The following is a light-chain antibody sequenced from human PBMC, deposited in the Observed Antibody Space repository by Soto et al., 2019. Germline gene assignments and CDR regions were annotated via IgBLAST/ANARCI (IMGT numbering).Light chain of an antibody. CDR3: QHYGSSAYT. Sequence: IVLTQSPGTLSLSPGERATLSCSASQSVGSNYLAWYQQKPGQAPRNLIYGASSRASGIPDRFSGSRSGTDFTLLSRRVTAEDFAVYYCQHYGSSAYTFGQGTTLEIK. V-gene: IGKV3-20*01. CDR2: GAS. CDR1: QSVGSNY. J-gene: IGKJ2*01.